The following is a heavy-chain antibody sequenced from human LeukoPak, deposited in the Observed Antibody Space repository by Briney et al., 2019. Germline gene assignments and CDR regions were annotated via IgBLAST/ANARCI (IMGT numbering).Heavy chain of an antibody. D-gene: IGHD2-8*01. CDR3: ARLHGHGFDP. J-gene: IGHJ5*02. CDR1: GFTFSSYW. Sequence: GGSLRLSCAASGFTFSSYWMHWVRQAPGKGLVWVSRINSDGSSTSYADSVKGRFTISRDDAKNLVYLQMNSLRAEDTAVYYCARLHGHGFDPWGQGTLVTVSS. CDR2: INSDGSST. V-gene: IGHV3-74*01.